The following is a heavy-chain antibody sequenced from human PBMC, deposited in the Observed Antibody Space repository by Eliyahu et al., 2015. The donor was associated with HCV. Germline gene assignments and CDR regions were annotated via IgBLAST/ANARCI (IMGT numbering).Heavy chain of an antibody. Sequence: EVQLLESGGGLVQPGGSLRLSCAASGFTFSSYAMSWVRPAPGKGPEWVSAISGSGGSTYYADSVKGRFTISRDNSKNTLYLQMNSLRAEDTAVYYCANIRGGSSFLDYWGQGTLVTVSS. J-gene: IGHJ4*02. CDR3: ANIRGGSSFLDY. CDR1: GFTFSSYA. V-gene: IGHV3-23*01. CDR2: ISGSGGST. D-gene: IGHD6-13*01.